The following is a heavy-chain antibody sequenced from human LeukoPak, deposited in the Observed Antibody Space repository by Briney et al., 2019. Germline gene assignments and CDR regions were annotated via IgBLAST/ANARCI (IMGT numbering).Heavy chain of an antibody. D-gene: IGHD6-13*01. CDR1: GFTFSSYW. CDR3: ARGISRRSAAGTNYYYMDV. J-gene: IGHJ6*03. V-gene: IGHV3-7*01. Sequence: GGSLRLSCAASGFTFSSYWMSWVRQAPGKGLEWVANIKQDGSEKYYVDSVKGRFTISRDNAKNSLYLQMNSLRAEDTAVYYCARGISRRSAAGTNYYYMDVWGKGTTVTVSS. CDR2: IKQDGSEK.